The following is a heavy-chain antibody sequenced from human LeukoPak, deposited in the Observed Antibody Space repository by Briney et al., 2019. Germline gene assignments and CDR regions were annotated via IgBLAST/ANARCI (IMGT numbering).Heavy chain of an antibody. CDR3: AKGGAQPDF. Sequence: GGSLRLSCAGSGFTFSTFAMGWVRQAPGKGLEWVSTISGSGGSTHYADSVKGRFTISRDNSKNTLYLQMNSLRAEDTAVYYCAKGGAQPDFWGQGTLVTVSS. V-gene: IGHV3-23*01. D-gene: IGHD1-26*01. CDR1: GFTFSTFA. CDR2: ISGSGGST. J-gene: IGHJ4*02.